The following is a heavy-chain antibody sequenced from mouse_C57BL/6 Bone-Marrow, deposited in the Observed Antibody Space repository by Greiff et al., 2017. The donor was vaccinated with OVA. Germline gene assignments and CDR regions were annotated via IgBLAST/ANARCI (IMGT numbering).Heavy chain of an antibody. CDR3: ATYYGSSYNYAMDY. D-gene: IGHD1-1*01. Sequence: QVHVKQSGPGLVQPSQSLSITCTVSGFSLTSYGVHWVRQSPGKGLEWLGVIWSGGSTDYNAAFISRLSISKDNSKSQVFFKMNSLQADDTAIYYCATYYGSSYNYAMDYWGQGTSVTVSS. V-gene: IGHV2-2*01. CDR1: GFSLTSYG. CDR2: IWSGGST. J-gene: IGHJ4*01.